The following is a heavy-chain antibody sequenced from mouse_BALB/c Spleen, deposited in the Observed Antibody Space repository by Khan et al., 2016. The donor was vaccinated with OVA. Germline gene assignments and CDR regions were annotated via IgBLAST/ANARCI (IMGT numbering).Heavy chain of an antibody. J-gene: IGHJ3*01. CDR1: GFTFSTYG. V-gene: IGHV5-6*01. D-gene: IGHD1-1*01. Sequence: EVELVESGGDLVKPGGSLKLSCAASGFTFSTYGMSWVRQTPDKRLEWVAALSSGGSYTYYPDSVKGRFIISRDNAKNTLYLQTSSLKSEDTAMYYCTRLAYYYNSEGFAYWGQGTLVTVSA. CDR3: TRLAYYYNSEGFAY. CDR2: LSSGGSYT.